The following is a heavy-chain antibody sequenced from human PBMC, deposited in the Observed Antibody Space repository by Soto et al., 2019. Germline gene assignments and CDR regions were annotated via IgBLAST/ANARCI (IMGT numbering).Heavy chain of an antibody. Sequence: ASVKVSCKASGYTFTSYAMHWVRPAPVQRLEWMGWLNAGNGHTKYSQKFQGRVTITRDTSASTAYMELSSLRSEDTAVYYCARDGLHLAAAGPVDYWAQGTLVTVSS. V-gene: IGHV1-3*01. CDR2: LNAGNGHT. CDR3: ARDGLHLAAAGPVDY. CDR1: GYTFTSYA. J-gene: IGHJ4*02. D-gene: IGHD6-13*01.